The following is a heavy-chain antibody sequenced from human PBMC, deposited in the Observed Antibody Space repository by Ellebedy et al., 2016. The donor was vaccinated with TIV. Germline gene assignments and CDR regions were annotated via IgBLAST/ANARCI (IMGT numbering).Heavy chain of an antibody. D-gene: IGHD4-23*01. CDR2: IGGGDT. J-gene: IGHJ6*02. CDR1: GLTFNIYA. Sequence: GESLKISCVASGLTFNIYAMTWVRQSPGRGLEWVSSIGGGDTYYADSVKGRFTISRDNSRNTVYLQMNSLRAEDTAIYYCANSPPLAFGVNSLDVWGQGTTVTVSS. CDR3: ANSPPLAFGVNSLDV. V-gene: IGHV3-23*01.